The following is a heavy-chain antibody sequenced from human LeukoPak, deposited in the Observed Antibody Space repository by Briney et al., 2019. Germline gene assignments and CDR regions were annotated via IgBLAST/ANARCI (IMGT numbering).Heavy chain of an antibody. CDR1: GGSIRSTNW. D-gene: IGHD6-19*01. J-gene: IGHJ4*02. Sequence: SGTLSLTCAVSGGSIRSTNWWSWVRQPPGKGPEWIGEIYHTGLTKYNPSLQSRVIMSVDRSKNQFSLNMTSVTAADTAIYYCGSNVIGWRALDHWGQGTLVTVSS. CDR2: IYHTGLT. CDR3: GSNVIGWRALDH. V-gene: IGHV4-4*02.